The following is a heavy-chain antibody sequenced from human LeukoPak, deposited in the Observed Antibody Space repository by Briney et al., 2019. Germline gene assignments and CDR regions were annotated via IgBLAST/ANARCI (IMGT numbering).Heavy chain of an antibody. D-gene: IGHD3-10*01. CDR3: ALGVTMIRGVIITPNWFDP. V-gene: IGHV2-70*11. CDR1: GFSLSTREMC. CDR2: IDWDDDK. J-gene: IGHJ5*02. Sequence: SGPTLLNPPQTLTLTCTFSGFSLSTREMCVSWICQPPGKALEWLARIDWDDDKYYSTSMKTRLTISQDTSKNQVVLTMTNMDPVDTATYYCALGVTMIRGVIITPNWFDPWGQGTLVTVSA.